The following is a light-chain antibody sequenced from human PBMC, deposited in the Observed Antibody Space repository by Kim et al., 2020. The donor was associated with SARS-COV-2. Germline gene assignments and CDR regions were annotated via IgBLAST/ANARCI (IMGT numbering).Light chain of an antibody. CDR2: GAS. CDR3: QQYNNWPPSNT. CDR1: QSVSSN. V-gene: IGKV3-15*01. J-gene: IGKJ5*01. Sequence: EIVMTQSPATLSVSPGERATLSCRASQSVSSNLAWYQQKPGQAPRLLIYGASTRATGIPARFRGSGSGTEFTLTISSLQSEDFAVYYCQQYNNWPPSNTFGQGTRLEI.